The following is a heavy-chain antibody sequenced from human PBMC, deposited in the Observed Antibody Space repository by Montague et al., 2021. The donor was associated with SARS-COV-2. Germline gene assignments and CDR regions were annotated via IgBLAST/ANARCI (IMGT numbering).Heavy chain of an antibody. J-gene: IGHJ3*02. CDR3: ARGPGITASDGAFDI. V-gene: IGHV4-31*03. D-gene: IGHD6-25*01. Sequence: TLSLTCTASGGSISGGVYYWSWVRQHPGKGLECLGYTYFSGTTYYNPSLKSRLTISVDPSQNQFSLNLNSVTAAVTAVYYCARGPGITASDGAFDIWGQGTMVTVSS. CDR1: GGSISGGVYY. CDR2: TYFSGTT.